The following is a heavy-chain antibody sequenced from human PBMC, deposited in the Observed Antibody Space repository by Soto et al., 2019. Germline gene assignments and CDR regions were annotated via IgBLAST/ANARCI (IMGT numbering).Heavy chain of an antibody. CDR1: GGTFSSYA. V-gene: IGHV1-69*06. D-gene: IGHD5-12*01. CDR3: ARRKWRQTDYFDY. CDR2: IIPIFGTA. J-gene: IGHJ4*02. Sequence: SVKVSCKASGGTFSSYAISWVRQAPGQGLEWMGGIIPIFGTANYAQKFQGRVTITADKSTSTAYMELSSLRSEDTAVYYCARRKWRQTDYFDYWGQGTLVTVS.